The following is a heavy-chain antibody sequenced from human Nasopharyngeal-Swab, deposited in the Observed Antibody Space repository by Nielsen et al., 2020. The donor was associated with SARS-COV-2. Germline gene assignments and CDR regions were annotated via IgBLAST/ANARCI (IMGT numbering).Heavy chain of an antibody. D-gene: IGHD3-3*01. J-gene: IGHJ6*02. CDR2: ISSSSSYI. Sequence: GGSLRLSCAASGFTFNNYNFNWVRQAPGKGLEWVSSISSSSSYIYYADSVKGRFTISGDNAKNSLYLQMNGLRAEDTAVYYCARDGLDYDFWSAYFMDVWGQGTTVTVSS. V-gene: IGHV3-21*01. CDR3: ARDGLDYDFWSAYFMDV. CDR1: GFTFNNYN.